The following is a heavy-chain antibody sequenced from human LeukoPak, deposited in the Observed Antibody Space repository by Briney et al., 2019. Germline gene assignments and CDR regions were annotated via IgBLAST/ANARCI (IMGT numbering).Heavy chain of an antibody. CDR3: AKELWYGNYFEY. CDR1: GFTFSSYA. J-gene: IGHJ4*02. V-gene: IGHV3-23*01. Sequence: GASLRLSCAASGFTFSSYAMSWVRQAPGKGLEWVSAISGSGGSTYYADPVKGRFTISRDNSKNTLYLQMNSLRAEDTAVYYCAKELWYGNYFEYWGQGTLVSVSS. CDR2: ISGSGGST. D-gene: IGHD5-18*01.